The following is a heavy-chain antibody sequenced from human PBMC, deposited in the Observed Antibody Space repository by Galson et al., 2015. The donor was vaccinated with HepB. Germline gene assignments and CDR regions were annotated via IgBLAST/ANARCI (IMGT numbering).Heavy chain of an antibody. D-gene: IGHD2-2*01. Sequence: SLRLSCAASGFTVSSNYMSWVRQAPGKGLEWVSVIYSGGSTYYADSVKGRFTISRDNSKNTLYLQMNSLRAEDTAVYYCASLGVVASRDYWGQGTLVTVSS. CDR2: IYSGGST. J-gene: IGHJ4*02. V-gene: IGHV3-66*01. CDR3: ASLGVVASRDY. CDR1: GFTVSSNY.